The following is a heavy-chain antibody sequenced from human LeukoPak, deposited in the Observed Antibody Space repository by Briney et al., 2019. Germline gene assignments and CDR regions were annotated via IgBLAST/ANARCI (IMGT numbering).Heavy chain of an antibody. CDR2: LSGSGGST. D-gene: IGHD4-17*01. CDR3: AKRPYYGDSVGGFDY. CDR1: GFTFSHYG. Sequence: GGSLRLSCAASGFTFSHYGMSWVRQAPGKGLEWVSALSGSGGSTFYADSVKGRFTISRDNSNNTLYLQMNSLRAEDTAVYYCAKRPYYGDSVGGFDYWGQGTLVTVSS. V-gene: IGHV3-23*01. J-gene: IGHJ4*02.